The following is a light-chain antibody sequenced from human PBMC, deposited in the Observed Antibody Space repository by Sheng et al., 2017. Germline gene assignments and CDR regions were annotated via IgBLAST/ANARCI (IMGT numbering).Light chain of an antibody. V-gene: IGKV3-20*01. CDR3: QQYGSSPRT. Sequence: EIVLTQSPGTLSLSPGERATLSCRASQSVSSNLAWYQQRPGQAPSLLIYGASTRATGIPDRFSGSGSGTDFTLTLSRLEPEDFAVYYCQQYGSSPRTFGGGTRVEI. J-gene: IGKJ4*01. CDR1: QSVSSN. CDR2: GAS.